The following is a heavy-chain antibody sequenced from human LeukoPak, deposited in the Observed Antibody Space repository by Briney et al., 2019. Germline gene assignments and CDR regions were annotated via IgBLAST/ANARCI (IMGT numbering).Heavy chain of an antibody. CDR1: GFTFTTYG. Sequence: GGSLRLSCAASGFTFTTYGMHWVRQAPGQGLVWVSRIMSDGRSTYADSVKGRFTISRDTAKNTLYLQMNSLRAEDTAVYYCARDSQFIGPLYWGQGTLVTVSS. J-gene: IGHJ4*02. V-gene: IGHV3-74*01. CDR2: IMSDGRST. D-gene: IGHD5-24*01. CDR3: ARDSQFIGPLY.